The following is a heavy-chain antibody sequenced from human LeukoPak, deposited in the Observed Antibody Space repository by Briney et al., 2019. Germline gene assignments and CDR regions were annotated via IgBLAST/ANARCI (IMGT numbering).Heavy chain of an antibody. Sequence: SETLSLTCTASGGSFHNYYWSWLRQPPGKGLEWIGYIYYNGNTKYNPSLKSRVTISLNTSNNQFSLMLNSVTAADTAVYYCARRLNGYNVGGRDYFGMDVWGQGTTVTVS. CDR3: ARRLNGYNVGGRDYFGMDV. D-gene: IGHD5-12*01. CDR2: IYYNGNT. J-gene: IGHJ6*02. CDR1: GGSFHNYY. V-gene: IGHV4-59*08.